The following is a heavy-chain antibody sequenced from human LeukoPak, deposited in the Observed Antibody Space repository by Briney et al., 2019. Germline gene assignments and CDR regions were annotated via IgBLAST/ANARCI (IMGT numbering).Heavy chain of an antibody. D-gene: IGHD2-15*01. Sequence: GGSLRLSCAASGFRFSDFFTTWIRQAPGKGLESVSYISSPGSTIYYADSVRGRFTISRDNAKNLLYLQMNSLTPKDTAVYYCARGSGPTFYLDSWGQGTLVTVSS. CDR2: ISSPGSTI. CDR1: GFRFSDFF. CDR3: ARGSGPTFYLDS. V-gene: IGHV3-11*04. J-gene: IGHJ4*02.